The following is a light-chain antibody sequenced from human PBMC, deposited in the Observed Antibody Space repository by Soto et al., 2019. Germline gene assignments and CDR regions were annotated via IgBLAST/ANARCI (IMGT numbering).Light chain of an antibody. CDR3: QQYGSSPWT. CDR1: QSVSSY. CDR2: GAS. V-gene: IGKV3-20*01. Sequence: IVLTQSPSTLSLSPGERATLSCRASQSVSSYLVWYQQKPGQAPRLLIYGASNRATGIPDRFSGSGSGTDFTLTISRLEPEDFAVYYCQQYGSSPWTFRQGTKV. J-gene: IGKJ1*01.